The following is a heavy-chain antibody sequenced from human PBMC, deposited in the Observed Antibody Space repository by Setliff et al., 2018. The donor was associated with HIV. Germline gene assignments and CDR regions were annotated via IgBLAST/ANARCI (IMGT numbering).Heavy chain of an antibody. Sequence: SETLSLTCTVSGGSISSYYWTWIRQPPGKGLEWIGYIYYSGSTNYNPSLKSRVTISVDTSKNQFSLKLSSVTAADTAVYYCAREGLAVAGLNWFDPWGQGRLVTVSS. D-gene: IGHD6-19*01. J-gene: IGHJ5*02. CDR2: IYYSGST. CDR1: GGSISSYY. V-gene: IGHV4-59*01. CDR3: AREGLAVAGLNWFDP.